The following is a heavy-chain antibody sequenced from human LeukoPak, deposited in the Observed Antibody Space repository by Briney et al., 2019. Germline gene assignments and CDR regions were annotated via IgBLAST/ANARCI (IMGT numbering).Heavy chain of an antibody. CDR1: GDSISSYY. V-gene: IGHV4-59*08. CDR2: IYYSGST. D-gene: IGHD3-10*01. J-gene: IGHJ4*02. CDR3: ARQTRFRGPTLDY. Sequence: SETLSLTCTVSGDSISSYYWSWIRQPPGKGLEWIGYIYYSGSTNYNPSLKSRVTISVDTSKNQFSLKLSSVTAADTAVYYCARQTRFRGPTLDYWGQGTLVTVSS.